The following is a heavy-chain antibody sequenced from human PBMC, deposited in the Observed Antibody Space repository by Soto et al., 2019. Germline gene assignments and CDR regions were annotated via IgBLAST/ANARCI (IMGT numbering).Heavy chain of an antibody. J-gene: IGHJ3*02. Sequence: PSETLSLTCTVSGGSISSYYWSWIRQPAGKGLEWIGRIYTSGSTNYNPSLKSRVTMSVDTSKNQFSLKLSSVTAADTAVYYCARVHDSSGYWAAGAAFDIWGQGTMVTVSS. CDR1: GGSISSYY. D-gene: IGHD3-22*01. CDR2: IYTSGST. V-gene: IGHV4-4*07. CDR3: ARVHDSSGYWAAGAAFDI.